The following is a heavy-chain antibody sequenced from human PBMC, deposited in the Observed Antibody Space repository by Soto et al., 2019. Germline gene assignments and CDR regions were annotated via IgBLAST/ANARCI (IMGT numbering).Heavy chain of an antibody. Sequence: IQCLPCTVFGGSVSIGDYLWSWIRQRPGKGLEWIGYIHDSGNTYYNPSLKSRVTISLDTSKNQFSLKVTSMTAADTAVYFCARARGGDSGDYASLFDRWGQGNPVTVSS. CDR2: IHDSGNT. D-gene: IGHD4-17*01. J-gene: IGHJ5*02. V-gene: IGHV4-30-4*01. CDR3: ARARGGDSGDYASLFDR. CDR1: GGSVSIGDYL.